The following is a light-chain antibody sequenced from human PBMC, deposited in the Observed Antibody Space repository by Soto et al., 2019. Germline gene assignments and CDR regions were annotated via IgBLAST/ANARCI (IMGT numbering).Light chain of an antibody. CDR1: QSISNY. V-gene: IGKV1-39*01. CDR3: QQSYGTPLT. CDR2: AAS. J-gene: IGKJ4*01. Sequence: DMEMTQSPSSLSAFVGDRVTITCRASQSISNYLNWYQHKPGKVPKLLIYAASSLQSGVPTRFSGSGSGTAFTLTINSLQPEDFATYYCQQSYGTPLTFGGGTKIEIK.